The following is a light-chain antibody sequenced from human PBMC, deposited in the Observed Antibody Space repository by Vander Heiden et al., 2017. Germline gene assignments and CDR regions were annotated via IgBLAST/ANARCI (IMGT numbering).Light chain of an antibody. J-gene: IGLJ1*01. CDR2: EDT. CDR1: ALPKKY. CDR3: YSTDSSGNQRV. V-gene: IGLV3-10*01. Sequence: SYELPPPPSASVSPGQTARITCSGDALPKKYAYWYQQKSGQAPVMVIQEDTKRPAGIPDRFSGSSSGTVATLTISGAQVEDEADYYCYSTDSSGNQRVFGTGTKVTVL.